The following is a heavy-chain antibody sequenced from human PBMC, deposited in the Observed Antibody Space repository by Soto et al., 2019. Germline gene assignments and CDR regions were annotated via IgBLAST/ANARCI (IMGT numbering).Heavy chain of an antibody. J-gene: IGHJ6*03. V-gene: IGHV3-23*01. CDR3: AKGPSVVHRMDV. CDR2: VSASAIET. CDR1: TFSDAA. Sequence: TFSDAAMTWVRQAPGKGLEWVSFVSASAIETYIADSVRGRFTISRDNSKNTLFLQMNNLRVEDTAVYFCAKGPSVVHRMDVWGKGTTVTVSS.